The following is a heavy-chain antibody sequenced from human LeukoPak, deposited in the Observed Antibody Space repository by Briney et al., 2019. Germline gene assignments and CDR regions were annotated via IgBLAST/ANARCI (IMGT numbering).Heavy chain of an antibody. V-gene: IGHV1-18*01. D-gene: IGHD3-3*01. Sequence: ASVKVSCKASGYTFTSYGISWVRQAPGQGLEWMGWISAYNGNTNYAQKLQGRVTTTTDTSTSTAYMELRSLRSDDTAVYYCAREGRFLELGASDIWGQGTMVTVSS. CDR2: ISAYNGNT. CDR1: GYTFTSYG. CDR3: AREGRFLELGASDI. J-gene: IGHJ3*02.